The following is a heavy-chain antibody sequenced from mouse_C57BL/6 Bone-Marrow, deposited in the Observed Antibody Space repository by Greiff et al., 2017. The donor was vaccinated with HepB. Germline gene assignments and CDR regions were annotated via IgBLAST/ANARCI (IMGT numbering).Heavy chain of an antibody. Sequence: DVMLVESGGGLVQPGGSMKLSCAASGFTFSDAWMDWVRQSPEKGLEWVAEIRNKANNHATYYAESVKGRFTISRDDSKSSVYLQMNSLRAEDTGIYYCTRFLWWLLRTGAMDYWGQGTSVTVSS. CDR1: GFTFSDAW. CDR2: IRNKANNHAT. CDR3: TRFLWWLLRTGAMDY. J-gene: IGHJ4*01. V-gene: IGHV6-6*01. D-gene: IGHD2-3*01.